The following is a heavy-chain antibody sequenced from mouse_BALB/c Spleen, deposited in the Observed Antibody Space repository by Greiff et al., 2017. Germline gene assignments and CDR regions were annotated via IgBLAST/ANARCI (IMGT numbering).Heavy chain of an antibody. CDR3: AREGRSPYAMDY. J-gene: IGHJ4*01. CDR1: GYSITSGYY. V-gene: IGHV3-6*02. Sequence: EVKLMESGPGLVKPSQSLSLTCSVTGYSITSGYYWNWIRQFPGNKLEWMGYISYDGSNNYNPSLKNRISITRDTSKNQFFLKLNSVTTEDTATYYCAREGRSPYAMDYWGQGTSVTVSS. CDR2: ISYDGSN.